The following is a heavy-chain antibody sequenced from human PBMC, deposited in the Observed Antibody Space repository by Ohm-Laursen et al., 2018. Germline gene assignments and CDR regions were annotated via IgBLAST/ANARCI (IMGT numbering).Heavy chain of an antibody. CDR3: ARLPRRGRAGYNPPVLFDY. V-gene: IGHV4-61*05. CDR2: IYNSGST. J-gene: IGHJ4*02. D-gene: IGHD5-24*01. CDR1: GGSISSSSYY. Sequence: GTLSLTCTVSGGSISSSSYYWGWIRQPPGKGLEWIGYIYNSGSTNYNPSLKSRVTISVDTSENQFSLKLSSVTAADTAVYYCARLPRRGRAGYNPPVLFDYWGQGTLITVSS.